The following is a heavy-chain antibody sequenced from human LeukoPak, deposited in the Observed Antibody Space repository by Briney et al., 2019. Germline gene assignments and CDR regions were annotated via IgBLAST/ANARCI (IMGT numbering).Heavy chain of an antibody. CDR3: ARGGLEGFDY. V-gene: IGHV4-59*11. D-gene: IGHD3-3*01. CDR2: IYDSGST. Sequence: PSETLSLTCTVSGGSISSHYWSWIRQPPGKGLEWIGYIYDSGSTNYNPSLKSRVTISVDTSKNQFALKLSSVTAADTAVYYCARGGLEGFDYWGQGTLVTVSS. CDR1: GGSISSHY. J-gene: IGHJ4*02.